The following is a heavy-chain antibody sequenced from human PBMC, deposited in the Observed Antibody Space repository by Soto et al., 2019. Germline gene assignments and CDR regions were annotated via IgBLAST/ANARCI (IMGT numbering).Heavy chain of an antibody. CDR1: GFTFSSYA. Sequence: GGSLRLSCAASGFTFSSYAMSWVRQAPGKGLEWVSAISGSGGSTYYADSVKGRFTISRDNSKNTLYLQMNSLRAEDTAVYDCAKTEARAHWYFDLWGRGTLVTVSS. CDR2: ISGSGGST. V-gene: IGHV3-23*01. CDR3: AKTEARAHWYFDL. J-gene: IGHJ2*01.